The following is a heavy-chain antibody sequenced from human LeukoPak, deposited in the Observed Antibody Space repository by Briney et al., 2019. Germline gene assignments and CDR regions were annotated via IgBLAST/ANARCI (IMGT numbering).Heavy chain of an antibody. D-gene: IGHD6-25*01. CDR2: ISGSGGST. Sequence: GGSLRLSCAASGFTFSSYAMSWVRQAPGKGLEWVSAISGSGGSTYYADSVKGRFTISRDNSKSTLYLQMNSLRVEDTAMYYCATNIAAGYWGQGTLVTVSS. CDR1: GFTFSSYA. V-gene: IGHV3-23*01. CDR3: ATNIAAGY. J-gene: IGHJ4*02.